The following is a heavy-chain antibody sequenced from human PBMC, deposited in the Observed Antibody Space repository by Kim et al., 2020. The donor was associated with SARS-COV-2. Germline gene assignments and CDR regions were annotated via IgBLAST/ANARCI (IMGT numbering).Heavy chain of an antibody. Sequence: GGSLRLSCAASGFTFSSYAMHWVRQAPGKGLEWVAVIWYDGSNKYYADSVKGRFTISRDNSKNTLYLQMNSLRAEDTAVYYCAKSGDTYYYDSSGAYTIDYWGQGTLVTVSS. CDR1: GFTFSSYA. D-gene: IGHD3-22*01. J-gene: IGHJ4*02. V-gene: IGHV3-33*06. CDR3: AKSGDTYYYDSSGAYTIDY. CDR2: IWYDGSNK.